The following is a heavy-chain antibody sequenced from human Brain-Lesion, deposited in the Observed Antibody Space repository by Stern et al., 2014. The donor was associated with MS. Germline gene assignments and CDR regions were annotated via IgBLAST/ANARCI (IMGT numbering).Heavy chain of an antibody. Sequence: QVQLGQSGAEVKKTGSSVKVSCQASGNTFTNRYLHWVRQAPGQALEWMGWITPFTGNTNYAQNFKDRVTITMDRSMSTAYMDLSSLRSDDTAIYFCAEGGSYGFVYWGQGTLVTVSS. CDR3: AEGGSYGFVY. CDR1: GNTFTNRY. J-gene: IGHJ4*02. CDR2: ITPFTGNT. V-gene: IGHV1-45*02. D-gene: IGHD4-17*01.